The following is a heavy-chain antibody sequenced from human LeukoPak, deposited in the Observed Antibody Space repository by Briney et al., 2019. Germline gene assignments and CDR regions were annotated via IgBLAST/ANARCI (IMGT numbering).Heavy chain of an antibody. Sequence: GGSLRLSCAASGFTFSYYAMHWVRQAPGKGLEYVATISSKGGSTYFANAVQGRFTISRDNYKNMVHLQMGSLRVEDTAVYYCAKDEAGYSSGWGQGTLVTVSS. V-gene: IGHV3-64*01. J-gene: IGHJ4*02. CDR2: ISSKGGST. D-gene: IGHD6-19*01. CDR3: AKDEAGYSSG. CDR1: GFTFSYYA.